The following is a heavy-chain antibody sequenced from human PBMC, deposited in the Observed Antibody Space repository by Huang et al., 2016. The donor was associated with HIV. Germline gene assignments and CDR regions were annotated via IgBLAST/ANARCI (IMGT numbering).Heavy chain of an antibody. CDR3: VRDQGRLAVGGIDNWFDP. J-gene: IGHJ5*02. V-gene: IGHV4-59*02. D-gene: IGHD6-19*01. CDR2: VYDSGTT. CDR1: GDSVSSHY. Sequence: QVRLQESGPGLVKPSETLSLSCTVSGDSVSSHYWGWIRHPPGKGLEWIRTVYDSGTTKDNPRLKSRITISVDTSKNGFSLNITSVSAADTAMYFCVRDQGRLAVGGIDNWFDPWGQGALVTVSS.